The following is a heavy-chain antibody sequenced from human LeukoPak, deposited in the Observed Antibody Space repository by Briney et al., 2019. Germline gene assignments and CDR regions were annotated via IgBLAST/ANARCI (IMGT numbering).Heavy chain of an antibody. J-gene: IGHJ4*02. CDR1: GLTLSGYW. D-gene: IGHD5-18*01. V-gene: IGHV3-74*01. CDR2: INGDASST. Sequence: PGGSLRLSCAASGLTLSGYWMHWVRQAPGKRLVWVSRINGDASSTSYADSVKGRFTISRDNAKSTLYLQMNSLRVEDTAVYYCARARGNTYGYFEYWGQGTLVTVSS. CDR3: ARARGNTYGYFEY.